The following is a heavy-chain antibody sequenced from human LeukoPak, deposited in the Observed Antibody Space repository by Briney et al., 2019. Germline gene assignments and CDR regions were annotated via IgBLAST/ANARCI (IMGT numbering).Heavy chain of an antibody. Sequence: GGALRLSCAASGFTFSSYAMHGVRRASGKGLEGVAVISYDWSNKYCADAVKGRFTISRDNSKNTLYLQMNSLRAEDTALYYCARESYRNPARGHYYYIDVWGKGTTVTVSS. CDR3: ARESYRNPARGHYYYIDV. D-gene: IGHD4-11*01. V-gene: IGHV3-30*17. CDR2: ISYDWSNK. CDR1: GFTFSSYA. J-gene: IGHJ6*03.